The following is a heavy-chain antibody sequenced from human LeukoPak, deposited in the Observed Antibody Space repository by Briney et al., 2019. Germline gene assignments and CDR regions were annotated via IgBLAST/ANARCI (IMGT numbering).Heavy chain of an antibody. V-gene: IGHV3-48*03. Sequence: GGSLSLSRAGSGFTFSSYEMNWVRQAPGKGLEWVSKISSSGSAIYYADSVKGRFTISRDNAKSTLYLQMNSLRAEDTAVYYCAGGGSLGYWGQGTLVTVST. J-gene: IGHJ4*02. D-gene: IGHD6-19*01. CDR2: ISSSGSAI. CDR3: AGGGSLGY. CDR1: GFTFSSYE.